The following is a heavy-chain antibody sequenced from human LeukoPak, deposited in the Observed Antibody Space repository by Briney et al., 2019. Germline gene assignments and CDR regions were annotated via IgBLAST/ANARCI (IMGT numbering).Heavy chain of an antibody. Sequence: ASVKVSCKASGSTFTGSYTRWVRQAPGQGLEWMGWINPNSGATNYGQQFQGRVTMTRDTSFSTAYMELSRLRSDDTAVYYCARSLGYSYGPFDYGGQGTLVTVSS. V-gene: IGHV1-2*02. J-gene: IGHJ4*02. CDR1: GSTFTGSY. CDR3: ARSLGYSYGPFDY. D-gene: IGHD5-18*01. CDR2: INPNSGAT.